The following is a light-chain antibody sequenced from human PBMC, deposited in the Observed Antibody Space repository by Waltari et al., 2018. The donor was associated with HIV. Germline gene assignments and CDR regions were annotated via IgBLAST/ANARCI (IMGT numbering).Light chain of an antibody. CDR2: GAS. J-gene: IGKJ4*01. V-gene: IGKV1-27*01. CDR3: QNYNSGPALT. Sequence: IQMAQSPSSLSASVGDRVTITCRASQAIGNYLAWYQQKAGEVPKLLIYGASTLESGIPSRFSGTRSGTEFTLTITSLQPEDVATYYCQNYNSGPALTFGGGTKVAIK. CDR1: QAIGNY.